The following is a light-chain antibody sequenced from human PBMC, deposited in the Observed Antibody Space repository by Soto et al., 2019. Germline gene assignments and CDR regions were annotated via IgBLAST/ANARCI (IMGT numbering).Light chain of an antibody. CDR2: EAS. V-gene: IGKV3-11*01. Sequence: EVVLTQSPATMSLYPGEGATLSCRASQSVSTYLAWYQQKPGQAPRLLIFEASKGATGIPDRISGSGSGTDFTLTISSLEPEDFAVYYCQQRSKWPITFGQGTRLEIK. CDR3: QQRSKWPIT. J-gene: IGKJ5*01. CDR1: QSVSTY.